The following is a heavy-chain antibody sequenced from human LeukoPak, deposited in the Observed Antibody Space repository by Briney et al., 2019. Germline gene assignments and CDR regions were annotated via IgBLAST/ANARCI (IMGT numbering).Heavy chain of an antibody. J-gene: IGHJ3*02. CDR2: IYYSGST. D-gene: IGHD1-14*01. CDR3: ARDPSGYRNDAFDI. V-gene: IGHV4-59*01. CDR1: GGAISSYY. Sequence: SETLSLTCTVSGGAISSYYWSWIRQPPGKGLEWLGYIYYSGSTNYNPSLKSRVTISVDTSKNQFSLKLSSVTAADTAVYYCARDPSGYRNDAFDIWGQGTMVTVSS.